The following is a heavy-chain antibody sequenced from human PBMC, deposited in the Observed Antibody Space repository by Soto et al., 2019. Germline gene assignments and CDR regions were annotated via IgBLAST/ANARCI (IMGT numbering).Heavy chain of an antibody. CDR2: INHSGST. CDR1: GGSFSGFH. CDR3: ARGMAVAGHYFDS. J-gene: IGHJ4*02. D-gene: IGHD6-19*01. V-gene: IGHV4-34*01. Sequence: SETLSLTCAVYGGSFSGFHWSWIRQPPGKGLEWIGEINHSGSTNYNPSLKSRVTISVDTSKNQFSLKLSSVTAADTAVYYCARGMAVAGHYFDSWGQGTLVTVSS.